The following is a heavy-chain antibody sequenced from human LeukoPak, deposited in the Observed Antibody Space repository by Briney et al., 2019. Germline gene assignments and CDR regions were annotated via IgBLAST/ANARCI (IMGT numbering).Heavy chain of an antibody. Sequence: PGGSLRLSCAASGFTFSNYAMHWVRQAPGKGLEWVAVISYDGNNKYYADSVKGRFTISSDKSKNTLYLQMNSLRSEDTAVYYCAREGGPFNYYDSGGYYWGFEYWGQGTLVTVSS. CDR3: AREGGPFNYYDSGGYYWGFEY. D-gene: IGHD3-22*01. V-gene: IGHV3-30-3*01. J-gene: IGHJ4*02. CDR2: ISYDGNNK. CDR1: GFTFSNYA.